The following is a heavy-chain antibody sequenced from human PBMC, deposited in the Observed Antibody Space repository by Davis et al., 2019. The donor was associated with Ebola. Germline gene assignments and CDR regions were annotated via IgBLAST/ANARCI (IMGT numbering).Heavy chain of an antibody. CDR2: IYPGDSDT. J-gene: IGHJ6*04. D-gene: IGHD1-7*01. CDR1: GYTFSNYW. Sequence: GESLKISCKGSGYTFSNYWLVWVRQTPAKGLEWMGIIYPGDSDTRYSPSFQGQVTISADKSISTAYLQWSSLKASDTAMYYCARHSNYYYYYYGMDVWGKGTTVTVSS. CDR3: ARHSNYYYYYYGMDV. V-gene: IGHV5-51*01.